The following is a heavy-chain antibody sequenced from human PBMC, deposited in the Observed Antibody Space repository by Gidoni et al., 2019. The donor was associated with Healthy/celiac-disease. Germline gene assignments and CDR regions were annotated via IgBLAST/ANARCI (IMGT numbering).Heavy chain of an antibody. CDR3: TTDWANWGWPHAFDI. CDR2: IKSKTDGGTT. J-gene: IGHJ3*02. D-gene: IGHD7-27*01. CDR1: GFTFSNAW. V-gene: IGHV3-15*01. Sequence: EVQLVESGGGLVKPGGSLRLSCAASGFTFSNAWISWVRQAPGKGLEWVGRIKSKTDGGTTDYAAPVKGRFTISRDDSKNTLYLQMNSLKTEDTAVYYCTTDWANWGWPHAFDIWGQGTMVTVSS.